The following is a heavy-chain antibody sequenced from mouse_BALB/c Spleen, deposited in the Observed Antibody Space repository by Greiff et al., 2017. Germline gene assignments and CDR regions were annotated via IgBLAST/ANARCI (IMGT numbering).Heavy chain of an antibody. CDR3: TRYEDYGSSYDY. V-gene: IGHV1S81*02. D-gene: IGHD1-1*01. J-gene: IGHJ2*01. CDR1: GYTFTSYY. CDR2: INPSNGGT. Sequence: VQLQQPGAELVKPGASVKLSCKASGYTFTSYYMYWVKQRPGQGLEWIGGINPSNGGTNFNEKFKSKATLTVDKSSSTAYMQLSSLTSEDSAVYYCTRYEDYGSSYDYWGQGTTLTVSS.